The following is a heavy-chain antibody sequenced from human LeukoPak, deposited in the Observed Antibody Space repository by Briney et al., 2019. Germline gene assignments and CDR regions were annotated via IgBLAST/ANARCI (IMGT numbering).Heavy chain of an antibody. V-gene: IGHV3-74*01. J-gene: IGHJ4*02. CDR1: GFTFSSYW. CDR2: INSDGSST. Sequence: GESLRLSCAASGFTFSSYWMHWVRQAPGKGLVWVSRINSDGSSTSYADSVKGRFTISRDNAKNTLYLQMNSLRAEDTAVYYCARFNLAGSSGIDYWGQGTLATVSS. CDR3: ARFNLAGSSGIDY. D-gene: IGHD3-22*01.